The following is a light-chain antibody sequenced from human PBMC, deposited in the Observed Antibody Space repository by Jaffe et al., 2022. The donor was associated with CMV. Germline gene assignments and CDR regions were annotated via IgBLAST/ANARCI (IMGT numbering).Light chain of an antibody. CDR1: QSVSSY. CDR3: QQRKFWPT. CDR2: DAT. V-gene: IGKV3-11*01. J-gene: IGKJ4*01. Sequence: ETVLTQSPATLSLSPGERATLSCRASQSVSSYLAWYQQKPGQAPRLLIYDATNRATGIPARFSGSGFGTDFTLTISSLEPEDFAVYYCQQRKFWPTFGGGTKVEIK.